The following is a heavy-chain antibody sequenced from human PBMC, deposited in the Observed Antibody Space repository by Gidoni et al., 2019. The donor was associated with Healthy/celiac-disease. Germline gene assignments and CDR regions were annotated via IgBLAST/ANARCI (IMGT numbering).Heavy chain of an antibody. CDR1: GFTFSSYA. CDR2: ISYDGSNK. J-gene: IGHJ4*02. V-gene: IGHV3-30*04. Sequence: QVQLVESGGGVVQPGRSLRLSCAASGFTFSSYAMHCVRQAPGKGLEWVAVISYDGSNKYYADSVKGRFTISRDNSKNKLYLQMNSLRAEDTAVYYCAREPGIAAAGIFDYWGQGTLVTVSS. D-gene: IGHD6-13*01. CDR3: AREPGIAAAGIFDY.